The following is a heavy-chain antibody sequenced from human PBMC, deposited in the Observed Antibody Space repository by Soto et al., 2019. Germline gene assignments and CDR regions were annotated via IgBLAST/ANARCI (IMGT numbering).Heavy chain of an antibody. CDR1: GGSFSGYN. CDR3: ARLLSVGATRLYYYYGMDV. J-gene: IGHJ6*02. V-gene: IGHV4-34*01. CDR2: INHSGST. D-gene: IGHD1-26*01. Sequence: SETLSLTCAVYGGSFSGYNWSWIRQPPGKGLEWIGEINHSGSTNYNPSLKSRVTISVDTSKNQFSLKLSSVTAADTAVYYCARLLSVGATRLYYYYGMDVWGQGTTVTFSS.